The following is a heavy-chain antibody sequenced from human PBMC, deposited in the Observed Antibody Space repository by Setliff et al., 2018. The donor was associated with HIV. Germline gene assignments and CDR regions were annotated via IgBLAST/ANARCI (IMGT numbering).Heavy chain of an antibody. J-gene: IGHJ6*01. Sequence: SETLSLTCAVSGFSIGSGYYWGWIRQPPGKGLEYIGSVYYNGHVYYNASLKSRVTISVDTSKNQFSLRLSSVTAADTAVYYCARGPSGRAPAPARAPHYYGLDLWGPGTTVTVSS. V-gene: IGHV4-38-2*01. CDR1: GFSIGSGYY. CDR3: ARGPSGRAPAPARAPHYYGLDL. D-gene: IGHD2-2*01. CDR2: VYYNGHV.